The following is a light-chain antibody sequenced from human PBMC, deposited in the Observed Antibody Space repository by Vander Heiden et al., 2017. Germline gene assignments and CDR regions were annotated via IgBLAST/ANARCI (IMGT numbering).Light chain of an antibody. Sequence: QSALTQPASVSGSPGQSIAISCTGTSSDIGAYNYFSWYQQSPGRAPKLMIHDVTHRPSGVSNRFSGSKSGNTASLTISGLQAEDEADYYCSSYTTYSTVLFGGGTKLTVL. CDR2: DVT. V-gene: IGLV2-14*01. CDR3: SSYTTYSTVL. CDR1: SSDIGAYNY. J-gene: IGLJ2*01.